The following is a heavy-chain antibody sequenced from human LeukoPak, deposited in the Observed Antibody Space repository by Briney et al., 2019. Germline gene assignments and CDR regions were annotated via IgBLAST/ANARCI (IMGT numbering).Heavy chain of an antibody. CDR2: FDPEDGET. Sequence: EASVKVSCKVSGYTLTELSMHWVRQAPGKGLEWMGGFDPEDGETIYAQKFQGRVTMTEDTSTDTAYMELSSLRSEDTAVHYCATFFHYDSSGYYWFDPWGQGTLVTVSS. D-gene: IGHD3-22*01. J-gene: IGHJ5*02. CDR3: ATFFHYDSSGYYWFDP. CDR1: GYTLTELS. V-gene: IGHV1-24*01.